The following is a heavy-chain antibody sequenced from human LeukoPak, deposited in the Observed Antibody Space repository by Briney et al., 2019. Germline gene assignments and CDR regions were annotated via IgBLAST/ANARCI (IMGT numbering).Heavy chain of an antibody. V-gene: IGHV3-69-1*01. CDR1: GFTLSNYA. CDR2: ISVTGNT. D-gene: IGHD3-22*01. J-gene: IGHJ4*02. Sequence: GGSLRLSCNASGFTLSNYAMTWVRQGPRKGLEWVSAISVTGNTYHADSVKGRFTISRDNAKNSLFLQVNSLRAEDTAVYYCARDGVYYDSSGLDYWGQGTLVTVSS. CDR3: ARDGVYYDSSGLDY.